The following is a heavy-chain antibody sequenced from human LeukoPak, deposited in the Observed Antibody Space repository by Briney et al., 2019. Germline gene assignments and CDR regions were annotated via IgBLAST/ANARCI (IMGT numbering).Heavy chain of an antibody. CDR3: AIDGSTWYYFDY. CDR1: GYTFTDQY. CDR2: NNPSSGAT. J-gene: IGHJ4*02. D-gene: IGHD6-13*01. Sequence: ASVKVSSKASGYTFTDQYIHSVRQASGQGLEWMGWNNPSSGATKYAQKFQGRVTMTRDTSISTAYMELSRLRSADTAVYYCAIDGSTWYYFDYWGQGTLVTVSS. V-gene: IGHV1-2*02.